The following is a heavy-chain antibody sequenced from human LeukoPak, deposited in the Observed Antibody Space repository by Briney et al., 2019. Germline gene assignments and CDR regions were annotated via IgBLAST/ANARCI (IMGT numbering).Heavy chain of an antibody. CDR3: AKDKNSRAFDY. V-gene: IGHV3-21*04. CDR1: GFTFSSYG. J-gene: IGHJ4*02. CDR2: ISSSSSYI. Sequence: GGSLRLSCAASGFTFSSYGMHWVRQAPGKGLEWVSSISSSSSYIYYADSVKGRFTISRDNSKNTLYLQMNSLRAEDTAVYYCAKDKNSRAFDYWGQGTLVTVSS. D-gene: IGHD6-13*01.